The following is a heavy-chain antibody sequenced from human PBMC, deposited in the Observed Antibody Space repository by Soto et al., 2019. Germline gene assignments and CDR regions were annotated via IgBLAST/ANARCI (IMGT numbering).Heavy chain of an antibody. CDR2: ISYDGSNK. Sequence: GGSLRLSCAASGFTFSSYGMHWVRQAPGKGLEWVAVISYDGSNKYYADSVKGRFTISRDNSKKTLYLQMNSQRAEDTAVYYCAKVPPPALWFGEAPTGKDAFDIWGQGTMVTVSS. V-gene: IGHV3-30*18. J-gene: IGHJ3*02. CDR1: GFTFSSYG. D-gene: IGHD3-10*01. CDR3: AKVPPPALWFGEAPTGKDAFDI.